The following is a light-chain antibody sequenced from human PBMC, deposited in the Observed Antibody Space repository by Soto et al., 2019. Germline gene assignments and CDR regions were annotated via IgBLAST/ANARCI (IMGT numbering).Light chain of an antibody. CDR2: DVS. Sequence: QSVLTQPASVSGSPGQSITFSCTGTSSDIGAYNYVSWYQQHPGKAPKLIIYDVSNRPSGVSSRFSGSKSGNTASLSISGLQAEDEAVYYCSSYTSSSTLDVFGGGTKVTVL. CDR1: SSDIGAYNY. J-gene: IGLJ2*01. CDR3: SSYTSSSTLDV. V-gene: IGLV2-14*01.